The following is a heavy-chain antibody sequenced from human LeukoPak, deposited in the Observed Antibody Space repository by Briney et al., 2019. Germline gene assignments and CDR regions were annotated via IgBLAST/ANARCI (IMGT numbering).Heavy chain of an antibody. V-gene: IGHV4-38-2*02. J-gene: IGHJ4*02. D-gene: IGHD3-3*01. CDR2: IYHSGSS. CDR1: GYSISSGYY. Sequence: PSETLSLTCTVSGYSISSGYYWGWIRQPPGKGLEWIGSIYHSGSSYYNPSLKSRVTISIDTSKNQFSLELSSVTAADTAVYYCARDNSIFISAYFDAWGQGTPVIVSS. CDR3: ARDNSIFISAYFDA.